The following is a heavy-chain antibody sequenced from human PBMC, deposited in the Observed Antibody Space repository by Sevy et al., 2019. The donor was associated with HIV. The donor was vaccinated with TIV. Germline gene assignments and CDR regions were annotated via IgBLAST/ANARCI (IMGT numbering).Heavy chain of an antibody. D-gene: IGHD3-10*01. Sequence: GGSLRLSCTASGFTFNSYTMNWVRQAPGKGLEWVSSISFSNNSIYYADSVKGRFTISRDNARNSLFLQMNSLRVEDTALYYCAGPYGSGSWEAFDLWGRGTLVTVSS. CDR2: ISFSNNSI. V-gene: IGHV3-21*01. CDR3: AGPYGSGSWEAFDL. CDR1: GFTFNSYT. J-gene: IGHJ3*01.